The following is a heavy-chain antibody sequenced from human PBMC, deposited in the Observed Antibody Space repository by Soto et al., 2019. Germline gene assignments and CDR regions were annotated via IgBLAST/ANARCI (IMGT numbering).Heavy chain of an antibody. D-gene: IGHD3-10*01. CDR1: GGSISSGGYY. J-gene: IGHJ3*02. Sequence: QVQLQESGPGLVKPSQTLSLTCTVSGGSISSGGYYWSWIRRHPGKGLEWIGYIYYSGSTYYNPSLKSRVYITGDPSKNPFPLKLSSVTAADPAVYYCARDRPHYYGSGKGAFDIWGQGTMVTVSS. CDR2: IYYSGST. V-gene: IGHV4-31*03. CDR3: ARDRPHYYGSGKGAFDI.